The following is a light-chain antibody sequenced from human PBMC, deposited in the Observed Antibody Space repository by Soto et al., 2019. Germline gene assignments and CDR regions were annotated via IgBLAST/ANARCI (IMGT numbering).Light chain of an antibody. CDR3: CSYAGSPYV. Sequence: ALTQPRSVSGSPGQSVAISCTGTSSDVGGYDYVSWFQQHPGKAPKLMIYDVSKRPSGVPDRFSGSKSGNTASLTISGLQAEDEADYYCCSYAGSPYVFGTGTKVTVL. V-gene: IGLV2-11*01. CDR2: DVS. CDR1: SSDVGGYDY. J-gene: IGLJ1*01.